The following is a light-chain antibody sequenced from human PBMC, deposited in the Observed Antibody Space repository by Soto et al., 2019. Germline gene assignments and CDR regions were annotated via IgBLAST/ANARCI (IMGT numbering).Light chain of an antibody. CDR2: EVS. CDR3: SSYTTSSTWV. CDR1: TSDIGGLNY. J-gene: IGLJ3*02. V-gene: IGLV2-14*01. Sequence: QSVLTQPASLSGSPGQSITISCAGTTSDIGGLNYVSWYRQYPGNAHTLMIYEVSNRPSGVSNRFSGSKSDNTASLTISSLQAEDEADYYCSSYTTSSTWVFGGGTKLTVL.